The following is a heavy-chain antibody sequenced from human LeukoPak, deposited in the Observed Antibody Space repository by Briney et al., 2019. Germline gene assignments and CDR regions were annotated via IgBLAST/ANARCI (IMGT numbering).Heavy chain of an antibody. D-gene: IGHD3-16*02. CDR3: TRESMITFGGVIVLYYFDY. V-gene: IGHV3-49*04. CDR1: GFTFSDYA. CDR2: VRSKAFGGTT. Sequence: GGSLRLSCTASGFTFSDYAMSWVRQAPGKGLEWVGFVRSKAFGGTTEYAASVKGRFTISRDDSKSIAYLQMNSLKTEDTAVYYCTRESMITFGGVIVLYYFDYWGQGTLVTVSS. J-gene: IGHJ4*02.